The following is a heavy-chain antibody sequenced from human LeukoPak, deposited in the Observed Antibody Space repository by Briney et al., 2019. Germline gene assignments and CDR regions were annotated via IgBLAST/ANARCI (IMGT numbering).Heavy chain of an antibody. V-gene: IGHV4-39*01. CDR1: GGSTSSSTYY. Sequence: ASETLSLTCTVSGGSTSSSTYYWGWVRQPPGKGLEWIGSMYYSGSTYYNPSLKSRVTISVDTSKNQFSLKLSSVTAADTAVYYCARVVPAARGVFDIWGQGTMVTVSS. CDR3: ARVVPAARGVFDI. J-gene: IGHJ3*02. CDR2: MYYSGST. D-gene: IGHD2-2*01.